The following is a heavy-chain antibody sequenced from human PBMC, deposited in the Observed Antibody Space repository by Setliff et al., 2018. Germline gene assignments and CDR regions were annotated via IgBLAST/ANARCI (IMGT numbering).Heavy chain of an antibody. J-gene: IGHJ4*02. CDR3: AKASVVHAIAVGY. V-gene: IGHV4-4*02. CDR2: IYHSGST. Sequence: SETLSLTVTVSGGSISSSNWWTWVRQPPGKGLEWIGEIYHSGSTNYNPSLKSRVTMSVDTSKNQFTLNLTSVTAADTAVYYCAKASVVHAIAVGYWGQGTLVTVSS. D-gene: IGHD2-15*01. CDR1: GGSISSSNW.